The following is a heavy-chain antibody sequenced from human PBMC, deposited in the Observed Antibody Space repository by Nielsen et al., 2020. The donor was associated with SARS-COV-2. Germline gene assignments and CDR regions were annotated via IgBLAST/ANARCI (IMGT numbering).Heavy chain of an antibody. V-gene: IGHV3-9*01. CDR1: GFTFDDYA. J-gene: IGHJ4*02. Sequence: SLKISCAVSGFTFDDYAMHWVRQAPGKGLEWVSGISWNSGSIGYADSVKGRFTISRDNAKNSLYLQMNSLRAEDTALYYCANGLNYWGQGTLVTVSS. CDR2: ISWNSGSI. CDR3: ANGLNY.